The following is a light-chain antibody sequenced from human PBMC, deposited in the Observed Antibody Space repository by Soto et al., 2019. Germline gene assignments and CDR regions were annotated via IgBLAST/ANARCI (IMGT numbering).Light chain of an antibody. CDR3: QQSYSTLMYT. CDR1: QTINTY. J-gene: IGKJ2*01. V-gene: IGKV1-39*01. Sequence: DIQMTQSTSSLSASVGDRVTITCRANQTINTYLNWYQQKPGKAPKLLIYAASTLQSGVPSRFSGSGSGTDFSLTISSLQPEDFATYYCQQSYSTLMYTFGQGTKLEI. CDR2: AAS.